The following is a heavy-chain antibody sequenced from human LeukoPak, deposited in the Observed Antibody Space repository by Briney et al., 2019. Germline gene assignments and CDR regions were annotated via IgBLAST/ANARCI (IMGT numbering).Heavy chain of an antibody. CDR1: GFTFSSYW. V-gene: IGHV3-30*01. J-gene: IGHJ4*02. D-gene: IGHD3-3*01. CDR3: ARGDFWSGSPSYYFDY. CDR2: ISYDGSNK. Sequence: GGSLRLSCAASGFTFSSYWMSWVRQAPGKGLEWVAVISYDGSNKYYADSVKGRFTISRDNSKNTLYLQMNSLRAEDTAVYYCARGDFWSGSPSYYFDYWGQGTLVTVSS.